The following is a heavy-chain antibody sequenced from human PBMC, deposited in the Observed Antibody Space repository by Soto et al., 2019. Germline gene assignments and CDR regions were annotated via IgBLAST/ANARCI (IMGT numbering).Heavy chain of an antibody. V-gene: IGHV4-31*03. CDR2: IYYSGST. Sequence: QVQLQESGPGLVKPSQTLSLTCTVSGGSISSGGYYWSWIRQHPVKGLEWIGYIYYSGSTYYNPSLKSRVTISVDTSKNPFSLKLSSVTAAATAVYYCAREVRNYYDSSGPLYWGQGTLVTVSS. J-gene: IGHJ4*02. CDR3: AREVRNYYDSSGPLY. CDR1: GGSISSGGYY. D-gene: IGHD3-22*01.